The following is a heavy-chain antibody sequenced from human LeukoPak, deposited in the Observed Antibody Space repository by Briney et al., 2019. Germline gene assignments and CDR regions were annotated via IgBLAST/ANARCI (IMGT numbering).Heavy chain of an antibody. Sequence: GASVKVSCKASGYTFTSYDINWVRQATGQGLEWMGWMNPNSGNTGYAQKFQGRVTMTRNTSISTAYMELSSLRSEDTAVYYCARAEEYMISHQGWGQGTMVTVSS. D-gene: IGHD2/OR15-2a*01. CDR2: MNPNSGNT. J-gene: IGHJ3*01. CDR1: GYTFTSYD. CDR3: ARAEEYMISHQG. V-gene: IGHV1-8*01.